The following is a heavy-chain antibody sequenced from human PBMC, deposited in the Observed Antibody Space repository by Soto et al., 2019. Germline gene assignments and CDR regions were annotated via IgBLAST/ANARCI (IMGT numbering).Heavy chain of an antibody. Sequence: PSETLSLTCTVSGGSISSGGYYWSWIRQHPGKGLEWIGYIYYSGSTYYNPSLKSRVTISVDTSKNQFSLKLSSATAADTAVYYCARYTTAVDSSGYYSAAFDIWGQGKMVTVS. J-gene: IGHJ3*02. CDR3: ARYTTAVDSSGYYSAAFDI. CDR1: GGSISSGGYY. CDR2: IYYSGST. D-gene: IGHD3-22*01. V-gene: IGHV4-31*03.